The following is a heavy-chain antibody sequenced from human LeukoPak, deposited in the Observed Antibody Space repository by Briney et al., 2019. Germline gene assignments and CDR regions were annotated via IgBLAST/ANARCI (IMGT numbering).Heavy chain of an antibody. J-gene: IGHJ3*02. V-gene: IGHV4-31*11. CDR1: GGSFSGYY. CDR2: IYYSGST. D-gene: IGHD6-13*01. CDR3: ARAGYEYAFDI. Sequence: KPSETLSLTCAVYGGSFSGYYWSWIRQHPGKGLEWIGYIYYSGSTYYNPSLKSRVTISVDTSKNQFSLKLSSVTAADTAVYYCARAGYEYAFDIWGQGTMVTVSS.